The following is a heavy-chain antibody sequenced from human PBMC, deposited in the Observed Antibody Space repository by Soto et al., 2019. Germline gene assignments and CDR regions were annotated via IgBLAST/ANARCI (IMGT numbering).Heavy chain of an antibody. Sequence: QVQLQESGPGLVKPSGTLSLTCAVSGGSISSSNWWSWVRQPPGKGLEWIGEIYHSGSTNYNPSRKSRVTTSVDKSKNQFSLKLSSVTAAVTAVYYCARSGSGSYTGVFFDYWGQVTLVTVSS. CDR2: IYHSGST. J-gene: IGHJ4*02. D-gene: IGHD1-26*01. CDR3: ARSGSGSYTGVFFDY. V-gene: IGHV4-4*02. CDR1: GGSISSSNW.